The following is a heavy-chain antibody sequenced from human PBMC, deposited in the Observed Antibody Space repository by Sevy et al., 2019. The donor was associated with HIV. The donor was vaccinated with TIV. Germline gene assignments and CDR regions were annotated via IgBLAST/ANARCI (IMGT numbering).Heavy chain of an antibody. D-gene: IGHD2-8*01. CDR3: ARGGTRGWYFDL. CDR2: FYYSGRT. Sequence: SETLSLTCTVSGFSISSYDWSWIRQPPGKGLEWFGYFYYSGRTDYNASLQSRVTISADTSQNQFSLRLNSVTAADTAVYYCARGGTRGWYFDLWGRGTLVTVSS. CDR1: GFSISSYD. V-gene: IGHV4-59*01. J-gene: IGHJ2*01.